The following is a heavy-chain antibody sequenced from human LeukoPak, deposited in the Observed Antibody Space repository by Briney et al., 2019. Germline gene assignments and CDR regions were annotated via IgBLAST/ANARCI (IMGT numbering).Heavy chain of an antibody. CDR1: GDTFTSYY. Sequence: ASVKVSCKASGDTFTSYYMHWVRQAPGQGPEWMGWISGYNGHTNYAQKFQGRVTMTADTSTSTAYMELRSLRSDDTAVYYCARGQGNRLLWVGESLSNINPLDYWGQGTLVTVSS. V-gene: IGHV1-18*04. CDR3: ARGQGNRLLWVGESLSNINPLDY. CDR2: ISGYNGHT. D-gene: IGHD3-10*01. J-gene: IGHJ4*02.